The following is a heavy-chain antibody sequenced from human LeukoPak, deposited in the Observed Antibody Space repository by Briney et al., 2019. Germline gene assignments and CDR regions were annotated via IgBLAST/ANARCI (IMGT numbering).Heavy chain of an antibody. CDR3: AKDEAAVAGTFDY. Sequence: PGGSLRLSCAASDFTFSTYGMHWVRQVSGKGLEWVAFIRYDGSNKYYADSVKGRFTISRDSSKNTVYLQMNSLRAEDTALYYCAKDEAAVAGTFDYWGQGTLVTVSS. CDR2: IRYDGSNK. J-gene: IGHJ4*02. CDR1: DFTFSTYG. D-gene: IGHD6-19*01. V-gene: IGHV3-30*02.